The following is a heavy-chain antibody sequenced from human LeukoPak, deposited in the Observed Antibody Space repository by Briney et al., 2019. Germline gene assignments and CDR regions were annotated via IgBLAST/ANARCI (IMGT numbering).Heavy chain of an antibody. D-gene: IGHD6-19*01. Sequence: SETLSLTCTVSGGSISSSSYYWGWIRQPPGKGLEWIGSIYYSGSTYYNPSLKSRVTISVDTSKNQFSLKLSSVTAADTAVYYCARVGVAYSSGHGLGDYFDYWGQGTLVTVSS. CDR2: IYYSGST. CDR3: ARVGVAYSSGHGLGDYFDY. CDR1: GGSISSSSYY. J-gene: IGHJ4*02. V-gene: IGHV4-39*07.